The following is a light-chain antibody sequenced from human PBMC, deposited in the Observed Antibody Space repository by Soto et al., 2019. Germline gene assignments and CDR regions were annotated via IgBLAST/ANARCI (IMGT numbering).Light chain of an antibody. V-gene: IGLV2-11*01. CDR3: AAWDDSLNGYV. Sequence: QSALIQPPSVSGSPGQSVTISCTGTSSDVGSYDYVSWYQQHPGTVPKPMIYNVNTRPSGVPDRFSGSKSGTSASLAISGLQSEDEADYYCAAWDDSLNGYVFGSGTKVTVL. CDR2: NVN. CDR1: SSDVGSYDY. J-gene: IGLJ1*01.